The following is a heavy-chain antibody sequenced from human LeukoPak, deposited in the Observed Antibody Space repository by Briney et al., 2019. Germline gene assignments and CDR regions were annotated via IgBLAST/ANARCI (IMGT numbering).Heavy chain of an antibody. CDR3: ARPPKYCSGGSCVDY. J-gene: IGHJ4*02. Sequence: GESLQISCQGSGYSFTSYWIGWVRQMPGKGLEWMGIIYPGDSDTRYSPSFQGQVTISADKSISTAYLQWSSLKASDTAMYYCARPPKYCSGGSCVDYWGQGTLVTVSS. D-gene: IGHD2-15*01. V-gene: IGHV5-51*01. CDR1: GYSFTSYW. CDR2: IYPGDSDT.